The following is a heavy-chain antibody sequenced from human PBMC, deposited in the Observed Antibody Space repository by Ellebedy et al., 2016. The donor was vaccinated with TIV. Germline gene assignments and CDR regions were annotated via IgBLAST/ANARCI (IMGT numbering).Heavy chain of an antibody. Sequence: SETLSLXXAVYGGSFSGYYWSWIRQPPGKGLEWIGEINHSGSTNYNPSLKSRVTISVDTSKNQFSLKLSSVTAADTAVYYCATTCGGDCYSHLDAFDIWGQGTMVTVSS. CDR3: ATTCGGDCYSHLDAFDI. D-gene: IGHD2-21*02. CDR2: INHSGST. CDR1: GGSFSGYY. J-gene: IGHJ3*02. V-gene: IGHV4-34*01.